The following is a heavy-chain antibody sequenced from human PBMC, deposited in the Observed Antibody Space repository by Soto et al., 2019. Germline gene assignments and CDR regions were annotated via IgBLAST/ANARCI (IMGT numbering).Heavy chain of an antibody. Sequence: GGSLRLSCAASGFVFGNSAMSWVRQAPGKGLEWVSAITTSATESNTFYADSVKGRFTISRDDSQNTLYLQMNSLRAEDTAVYYCAKDLSYNDYIWGSYRLNAFDIWGQGTMVTVSS. J-gene: IGHJ3*02. CDR1: GFVFGNSA. CDR3: AKDLSYNDYIWGSYRLNAFDI. D-gene: IGHD3-16*02. CDR2: ITTSATESNT. V-gene: IGHV3-23*01.